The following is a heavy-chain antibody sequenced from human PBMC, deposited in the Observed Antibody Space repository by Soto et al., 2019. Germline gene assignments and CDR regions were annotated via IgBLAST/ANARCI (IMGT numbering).Heavy chain of an antibody. Sequence: PSETLSLTCTVSGGCISSGGYYWSWIRQHPGKGLEWIGYIYYSGSTYYNPSLKSRVTISVDTSKNQFSLKLNSVTAADTAVYSCARHQAGYHDTTTYYYVGWFAPWGQGTLVTVSS. CDR1: GGCISSGGYY. J-gene: IGHJ5*02. V-gene: IGHV4-31*03. CDR2: IYYSGST. CDR3: ARHQAGYHDTTTYYYVGWFAP. D-gene: IGHD3-22*01.